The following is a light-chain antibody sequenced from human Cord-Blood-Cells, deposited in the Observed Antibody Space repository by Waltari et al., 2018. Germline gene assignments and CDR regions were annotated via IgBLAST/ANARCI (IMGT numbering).Light chain of an antibody. V-gene: IGKV1-39*01. CDR3: QQSYSTPYT. CDR1: QSISSY. J-gene: IGKJ2*01. Sequence: DIQMTQSPSSLSASVGDRVTITCRASQSISSYLNWYQQKRGKAPKLLIYAASSLQSGVPSRFSGSGSGTEFTLTISSLQPEDFATYYCQQSYSTPYTFGQGTKLEIK. CDR2: AAS.